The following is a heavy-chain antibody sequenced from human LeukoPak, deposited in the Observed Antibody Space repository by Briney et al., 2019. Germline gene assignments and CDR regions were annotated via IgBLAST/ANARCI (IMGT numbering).Heavy chain of an antibody. J-gene: IGHJ4*02. D-gene: IGHD3-22*01. CDR2: IRHDGSNK. Sequence: GGSLRLSCAASGFTFSSYGMHWVRQAPGKGLEWVAFIRHDGSNKYYADSVKGRFTISRDNAKNSLYLQMNSLRAEDTAVYYCARVTGYYDSSGYIDYWGQGTLVTVSS. CDR1: GFTFSSYG. V-gene: IGHV3-30*02. CDR3: ARVTGYYDSSGYIDY.